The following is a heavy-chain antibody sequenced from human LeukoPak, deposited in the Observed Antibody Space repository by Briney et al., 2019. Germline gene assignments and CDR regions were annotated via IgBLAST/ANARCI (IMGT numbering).Heavy chain of an antibody. D-gene: IGHD3-22*01. CDR3: ARPRYYDSSGYSYYFDY. V-gene: IGHV5-51*01. CDR1: GYTFSSYW. Sequence: GESLKISCKGSGYTFSSYWIGWVRQMPGKGLEWMGIIYPGDSDTRYSPSFQGQVIISADKSISTAYLQWSSLKASDTAMYYCARPRYYDSSGYSYYFDYWGQGTLVTVSS. J-gene: IGHJ4*02. CDR2: IYPGDSDT.